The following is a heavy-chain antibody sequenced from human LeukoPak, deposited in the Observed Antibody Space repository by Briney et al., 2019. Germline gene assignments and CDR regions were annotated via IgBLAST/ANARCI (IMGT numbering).Heavy chain of an antibody. V-gene: IGHV3-11*01. CDR3: AREKYGFPYYYYGMDV. CDR1: GFTFSDYY. Sequence: GGSLRLSCAASGFTFSDYYMSWIRQAPGKGLEWVSYISSSGSTIYYADSVKGRFTIPRDNAKNSLYLQMNSLRAEDTAVYYCAREKYGFPYYYYGMDVWGQGTTVTVSS. D-gene: IGHD4-17*01. CDR2: ISSSGSTI. J-gene: IGHJ6*02.